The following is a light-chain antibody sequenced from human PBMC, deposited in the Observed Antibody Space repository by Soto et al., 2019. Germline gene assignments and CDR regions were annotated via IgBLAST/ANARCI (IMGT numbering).Light chain of an antibody. CDR2: GAA. CDR3: QQYGSPRYT. J-gene: IGKJ2*01. CDR1: QSVASSY. Sequence: EIVLTQSPGTLSLSPGEGVTLSCRASQSVASSYIAWYQQRPGQAPRLLIYGAASMATGIPDRFSGSGSGTDFTLTISRLEPEDFALYYCQQYGSPRYTFGQGTKLEI. V-gene: IGKV3-20*01.